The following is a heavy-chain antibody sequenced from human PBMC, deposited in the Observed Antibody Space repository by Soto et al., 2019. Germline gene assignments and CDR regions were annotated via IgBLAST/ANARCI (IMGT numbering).Heavy chain of an antibody. J-gene: IGHJ6*02. CDR1: GFTFSTYG. Sequence: GGSLRLSCAASGFTFSTYGMHWVRQAPGKGLEWVAVIWYDGTNKYYVDSVKGRFTISRDNSKNTLYLQMNSLRVEDTAVYYCASGEVVLDYYGMDVWGQGTTVTASS. V-gene: IGHV3-33*01. CDR2: IWYDGTNK. D-gene: IGHD3-10*01. CDR3: ASGEVVLDYYGMDV.